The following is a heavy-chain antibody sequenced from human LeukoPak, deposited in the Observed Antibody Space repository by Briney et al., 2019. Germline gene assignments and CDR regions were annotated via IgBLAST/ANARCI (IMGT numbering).Heavy chain of an antibody. J-gene: IGHJ5*02. Sequence: ASVKVSCKASVYTFTSYYMHWVRQAPGQGLEWMGIINPSGGSTSYAQKFQGRVTMTRDTSTSTVYMELSSLRSEDTAVYYCARDLVLDYGDYGLFDPWGQGTLVTVSS. CDR1: VYTFTSYY. CDR3: ARDLVLDYGDYGLFDP. V-gene: IGHV1-46*01. CDR2: INPSGGST. D-gene: IGHD4-17*01.